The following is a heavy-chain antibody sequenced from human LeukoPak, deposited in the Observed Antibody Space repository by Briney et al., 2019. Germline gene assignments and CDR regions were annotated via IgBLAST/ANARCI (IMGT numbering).Heavy chain of an antibody. J-gene: IGHJ4*02. CDR2: INPNSGGT. CDR3: ARALHPIFGVVISLYFDY. CDR1: GYTFTGYY. V-gene: IGHV1-2*02. Sequence: ASVKVSCKASGYTFTGYYMHWVRQAPGQGLEWMGWINPNSGGTNYAQKFQGRVTMTRDTSISTAYMELSRLRSDDTAVYYCARALHPIFGVVISLYFDYRGQGTLVTVSS. D-gene: IGHD3-3*01.